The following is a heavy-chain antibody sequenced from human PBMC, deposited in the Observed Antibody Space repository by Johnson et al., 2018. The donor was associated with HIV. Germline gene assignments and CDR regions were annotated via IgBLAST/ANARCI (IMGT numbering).Heavy chain of an antibody. Sequence: QVQLVESGGGVVQPGRSLRLSCAASGFTFSSYAMHWVRQAPGKGLEWGAVISYDGSNKYYADSVKGRFTISRDNYKNTLYLQMNSLRAEDTAVYYCASPLEAAAGPMDAFDIWGQGTMVTVSS. D-gene: IGHD6-13*01. CDR3: ASPLEAAAGPMDAFDI. CDR1: GFTFSSYA. J-gene: IGHJ3*02. V-gene: IGHV3-30*04. CDR2: ISYDGSNK.